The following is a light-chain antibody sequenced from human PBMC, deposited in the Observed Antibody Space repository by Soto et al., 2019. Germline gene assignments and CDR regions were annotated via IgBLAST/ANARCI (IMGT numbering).Light chain of an antibody. V-gene: IGKV1-5*01. Sequence: DIPMTQSPATLSASVGGRVTITCLASQSISSWLAWYQQKPGKAPKLLIYDASSLESGVPSRFSGSGSGTEFTLTISSLQPDDFATYYCQQYNSYSWTFGQGTK. CDR3: QQYNSYSWT. CDR1: QSISSW. J-gene: IGKJ1*01. CDR2: DAS.